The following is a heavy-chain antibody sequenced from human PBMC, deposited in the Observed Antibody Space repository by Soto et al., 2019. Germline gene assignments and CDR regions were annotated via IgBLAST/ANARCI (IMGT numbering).Heavy chain of an antibody. CDR1: GFTFSSYS. Sequence: LRLSCAASGFTFSSYSMNWVRQAPGKGLEWVSSISSSSSYIYYADSVKGRFTISRDNAKNTLYLQMNSLRAEDTAVYYCARMYSGSYFAFDIWGQGTMVTVSS. V-gene: IGHV3-21*04. D-gene: IGHD1-26*01. CDR3: ARMYSGSYFAFDI. J-gene: IGHJ3*02. CDR2: ISSSSSYI.